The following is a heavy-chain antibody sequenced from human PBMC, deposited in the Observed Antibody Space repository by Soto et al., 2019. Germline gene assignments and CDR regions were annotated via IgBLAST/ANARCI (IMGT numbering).Heavy chain of an antibody. CDR2: IIPIFGTA. D-gene: IGHD1-7*01. Sequence: GASVKVSCKASGGTFSSYAISWVRQAPGQGLEWMGGIIPIFGTANYAQKFQGRVTITADESTSTAYMELSSLRSEDTAVYYCARAYNWNYHSSRNYYYYGMDVWGQGTTVTVSS. CDR3: ARAYNWNYHSSRNYYYYGMDV. V-gene: IGHV1-69*13. CDR1: GGTFSSYA. J-gene: IGHJ6*02.